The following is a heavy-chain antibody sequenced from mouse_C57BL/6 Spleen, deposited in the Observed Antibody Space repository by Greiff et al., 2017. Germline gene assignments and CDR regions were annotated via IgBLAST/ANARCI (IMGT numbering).Heavy chain of an antibody. V-gene: IGHV1-52*01. CDR2: IDPSDSET. D-gene: IGHD3-2*02. J-gene: IGHJ2*01. Sequence: VQLQQPGAELVRPGSSVKLSCKASGYTFTSYWMHWVKQRPIQGLEWIGNIDPSDSETHYNQKFKDKATLTVDKSSSTAYMQLSSLTSEDSAVYYCARGIDSSGYAYFDYWGQGTTLTVSS. CDR1: GYTFTSYW. CDR3: ARGIDSSGYAYFDY.